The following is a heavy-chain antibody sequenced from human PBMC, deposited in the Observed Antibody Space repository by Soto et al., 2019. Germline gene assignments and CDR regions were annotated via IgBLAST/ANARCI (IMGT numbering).Heavy chain of an antibody. V-gene: IGHV3-7*01. CDR3: ARNRDYAFDY. J-gene: IGHJ4*02. D-gene: IGHD4-17*01. Sequence: GGSLRLSCAASGFMFSNYCMSWVRQAPGKGLEWVAIIKQDGSDKYYVDSVKGRFTISRDNAKNSLYLQMNSLRIEDAAVYYCARNRDYAFDYWGRGTLVTVSS. CDR2: IKQDGSDK. CDR1: GFMFSNYC.